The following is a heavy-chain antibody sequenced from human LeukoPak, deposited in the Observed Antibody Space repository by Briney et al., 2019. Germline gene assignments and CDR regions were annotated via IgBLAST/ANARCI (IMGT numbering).Heavy chain of an antibody. D-gene: IGHD1-26*01. CDR2: IKQDGSDK. J-gene: IGHJ3*02. V-gene: IGHV3-7*01. CDR3: ARARTRYSGSYGGAFDI. CDR1: GFTFSSYW. Sequence: GGSLRLSCAASGFTFSSYWMSWVRQAPGKGLEWVANIKQDGSDKNYVDSVKGRFTISRDNAKNSLYLQMNSLRVEDTAVYYCARARTRYSGSYGGAFDIWGQETMVTVSS.